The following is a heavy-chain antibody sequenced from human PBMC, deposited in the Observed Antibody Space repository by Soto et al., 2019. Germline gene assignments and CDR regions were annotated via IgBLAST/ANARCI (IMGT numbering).Heavy chain of an antibody. D-gene: IGHD3-9*01. V-gene: IGHV4-59*01. CDR1: GGSISSYY. CDR3: ARGGYFDWYPPGY. J-gene: IGHJ4*02. CDR2: IYYSGST. Sequence: LSLTCTVSGGSISSYYWSWIRQPPGKGLEWIGYIYYSGSTNYNPSLKSRVTISVDTSKNQFSLKLSSVTAADTAVYYCARGGYFDWYPPGYWGQGTLVTVSS.